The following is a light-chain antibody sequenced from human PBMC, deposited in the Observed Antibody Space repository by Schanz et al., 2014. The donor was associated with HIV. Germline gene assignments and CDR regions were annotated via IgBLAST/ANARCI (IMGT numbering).Light chain of an antibody. Sequence: QSALTQPASVSGSPGQSITISCTGTSSNVGGYDYVSWYQQHPGKAPKLIIYDVSNRPSGISYRFSGSKSGNMASLTISGLQAEDEGDYYCSSYTSTNTLVVFGGGTKLTVL. CDR1: SSNVGGYDY. CDR3: SSYTSTNTLVV. CDR2: DVS. V-gene: IGLV2-14*03. J-gene: IGLJ2*01.